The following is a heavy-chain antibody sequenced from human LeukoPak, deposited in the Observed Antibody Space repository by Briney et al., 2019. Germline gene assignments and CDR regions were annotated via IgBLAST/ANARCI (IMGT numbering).Heavy chain of an antibody. CDR3: ADHPSLGYNNWGGYLDV. J-gene: IGHJ6*02. D-gene: IGHD3-16*01. CDR1: GFTFSSYP. V-gene: IGHV3-23*01. CDR2: MSGDGDNT. Sequence: GGSLRLSCAASGFTFSSYPMSWVRQAPGKGLEWLSGMSGDGDNTYYADSVKGRFTISRDNSNNTLFLQLNGLRAEDTAVNSGADHPSLGYNNWGGYLDVWGQGTTVIVSS.